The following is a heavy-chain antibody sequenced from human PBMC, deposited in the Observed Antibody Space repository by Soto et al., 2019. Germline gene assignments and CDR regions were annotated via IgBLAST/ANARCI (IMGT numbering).Heavy chain of an antibody. V-gene: IGHV1-2*02. Sequence: QVQLVQSGAELKEPGDSVRVSCEASGYTFTAYYIHWVRQAPGQGLEWMGWINPRFGDTSYAQDFQGRVSMTRDTSISTVYRELSRLTSDDTAIYYCASNMDYYYGPGSGNGHGFWGQGTTVTVFS. CDR1: GYTFTAYY. CDR2: INPRFGDT. D-gene: IGHD3-10*01. CDR3: ASNMDYYYGPGSGNGHGF. J-gene: IGHJ6*02.